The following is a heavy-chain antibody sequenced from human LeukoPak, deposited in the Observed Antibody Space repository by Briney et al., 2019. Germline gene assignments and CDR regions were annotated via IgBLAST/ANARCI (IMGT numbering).Heavy chain of an antibody. Sequence: PGGSLRLSCAASEFTFSTYSMNWVRQAPGKGLEWVSSISSSSSYIYYADSVKGRFTISRDNAKNSLYLQINSLRAEDTAVYYCAKDEEYYDYVWGSYRHNYFDYWGQGTLVTVSS. J-gene: IGHJ4*02. CDR1: EFTFSTYS. CDR2: ISSSSSYI. CDR3: AKDEEYYDYVWGSYRHNYFDY. V-gene: IGHV3-21*04. D-gene: IGHD3-16*02.